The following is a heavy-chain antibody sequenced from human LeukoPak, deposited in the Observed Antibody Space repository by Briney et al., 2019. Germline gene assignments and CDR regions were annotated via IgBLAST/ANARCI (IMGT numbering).Heavy chain of an antibody. CDR3: AREPVAEGASFDY. Sequence: GGSLRLSCAASGFTFRICSMNGVPRARGRGGEGISSISSRSSYIHYADTVKVRFTISRHNAKNAMYLQMNSMRAEDTAVYYCAREPVAEGASFDYWGQGTLVTVSS. D-gene: IGHD6-13*01. J-gene: IGHJ4*02. CDR1: GFTFRICS. V-gene: IGHV3-21*01. CDR2: ISSRSSYI.